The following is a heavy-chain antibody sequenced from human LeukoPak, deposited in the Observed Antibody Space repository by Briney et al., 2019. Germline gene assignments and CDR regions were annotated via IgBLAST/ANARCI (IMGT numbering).Heavy chain of an antibody. CDR3: ARDYYDSSGRGAFDI. D-gene: IGHD3-22*01. CDR2: IYSGGST. CDR1: GFTVSSNY. J-gene: IGHJ3*02. Sequence: GGSLRLSCAASGFTVSSNYMSWVRQAPGKGLEWGSVIYSGGSTYYADSVKGRFTISRDNSKNTLYLQMNSLRAEDTAVYYCARDYYDSSGRGAFDIWGQGTMVTVSS. V-gene: IGHV3-53*01.